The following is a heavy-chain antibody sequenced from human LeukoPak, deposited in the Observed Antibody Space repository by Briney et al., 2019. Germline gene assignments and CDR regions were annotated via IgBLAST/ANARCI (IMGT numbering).Heavy chain of an antibody. V-gene: IGHV3-23*01. Sequence: PGGSLRLSCAASGFTFSSYSMSWVRQAPGKGLEWVSAISGSGGSTYYADSVKGRFTISRDNSKNTLYLQMNSLRAEDTAVYYCAKDLSLLSLALWPYFDYWGQGTLVTVSS. CDR2: ISGSGGST. J-gene: IGHJ4*02. CDR3: AKDLSLLSLALWPYFDY. D-gene: IGHD2-15*01. CDR1: GFTFSSYS.